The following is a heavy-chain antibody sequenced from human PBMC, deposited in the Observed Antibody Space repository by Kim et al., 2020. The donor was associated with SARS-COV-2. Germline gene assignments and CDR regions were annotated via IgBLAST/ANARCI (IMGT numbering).Heavy chain of an antibody. CDR1: GFTFGDYA. V-gene: IGHV3-9*01. J-gene: IGHJ6*02. D-gene: IGHD3-22*01. CDR2: ISWDSGSI. Sequence: GGSLRLSCAASGFTFGDYAMHWVRQAPGKGLEWVSGISWDSGSIGYADSVKGRFTISRDNAKKSLYLQMNSLRAEDTALYYCAKDIIDSSGYYQEWYYYGMGVWGQETTVTVSS. CDR3: AKDIIDSSGYYQEWYYYGMGV.